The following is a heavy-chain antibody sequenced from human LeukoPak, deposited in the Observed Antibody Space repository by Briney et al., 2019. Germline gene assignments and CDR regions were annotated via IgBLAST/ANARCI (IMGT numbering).Heavy chain of an antibody. V-gene: IGHV3-48*02. CDR2: INHNAEMI. J-gene: IGHJ4*02. CDR3: ARDHDWAFDL. D-gene: IGHD3-9*01. Sequence: GGSLRLSCEASGFPFSRYVMNWVRQAPGKGLEWIAYINHNAEMIFYPDFVKGRFTISRDNAKNSLYLQMNALRDEDTAIYYCARDHDWAFDLWGQGTLVPVSS. CDR1: GFPFSRYV.